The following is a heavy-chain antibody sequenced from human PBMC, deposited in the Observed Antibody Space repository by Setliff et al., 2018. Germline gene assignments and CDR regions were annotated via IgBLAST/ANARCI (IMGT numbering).Heavy chain of an antibody. D-gene: IGHD1-26*01. Sequence: SETLSLTCAVSGGSISRPNWWNWVRQPPGKGLEWIGEIYHSGTTNYNPSIKSRVTMSVDKSRNQFSLMLTSVTAADTAIYYCTRAYSGSHDYWGQGTLVTVSS. CDR2: IYHSGTT. J-gene: IGHJ4*02. CDR1: GGSISRPNW. V-gene: IGHV4-4*02. CDR3: TRAYSGSHDY.